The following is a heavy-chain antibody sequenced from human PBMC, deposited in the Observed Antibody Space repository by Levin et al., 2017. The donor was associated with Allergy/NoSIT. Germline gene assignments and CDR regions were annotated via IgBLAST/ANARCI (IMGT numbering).Heavy chain of an antibody. V-gene: IGHV3-23*01. CDR1: GFTFSSYA. D-gene: IGHD3-22*01. CDR3: AKDSGYYEISGYYY. Sequence: PGGSLRLSCAASGFTFSSYAMSWVRQAPGKGLEWVSAISGSGGSTYYADSVKGRVTISRDNSKNTVYLQMNSLRAEDTAVYYCAKDSGYYEISGYYYWGQGTLVTVSS. J-gene: IGHJ4*02. CDR2: ISGSGGST.